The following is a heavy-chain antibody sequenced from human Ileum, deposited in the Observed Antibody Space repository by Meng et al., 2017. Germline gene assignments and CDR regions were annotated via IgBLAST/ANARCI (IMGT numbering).Heavy chain of an antibody. D-gene: IGHD4-23*01. V-gene: IGHV4-4*02. Sequence: QLREPGPGLVRPSGTLSLTCAGSSGSISSNTYCSWVRQPPGKGLEWIGQISHSGSAYYNPSLKSRVTMSVDKSKSQFSLMLTSVTAADTAIYYCARHGGYSQDFWGQGTLVTVSS. CDR2: ISHSGSA. CDR3: ARHGGYSQDF. CDR1: SGSISSNTY. J-gene: IGHJ4*02.